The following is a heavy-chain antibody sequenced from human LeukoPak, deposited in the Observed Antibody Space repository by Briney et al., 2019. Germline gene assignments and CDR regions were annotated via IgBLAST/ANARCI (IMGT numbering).Heavy chain of an antibody. CDR1: VFTFSSYE. Sequence: GGSLRLSCAASVFTFSSYEMNWVRQAPRKVLEGVSYLSSSGSTIYYADFVKGRFTIPRDNATDSLYLQMNSLGDQDTAVYYCARGQYYYGSGRPMRNWFDPWGQGTLVTVSS. D-gene: IGHD3-10*01. CDR3: ARGQYYYGSGRPMRNWFDP. J-gene: IGHJ5*02. V-gene: IGHV3-48*03. CDR2: LSSSGSTI.